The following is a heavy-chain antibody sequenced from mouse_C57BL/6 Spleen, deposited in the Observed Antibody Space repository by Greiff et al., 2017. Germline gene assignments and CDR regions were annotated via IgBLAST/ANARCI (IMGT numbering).Heavy chain of an antibody. CDR3: ARPITTVPFAY. D-gene: IGHD1-1*01. J-gene: IGHJ3*01. Sequence: VQLQQSGGGLVKPGGSLKLSCAASGFTFSDYGMHWVRQAPEKGLEWVAYISSGSSTIYYADTVKGRFTISRDNAKNTLFLQMTSLRSEDTAMYYCARPITTVPFAYWGQGTLVTVSA. V-gene: IGHV5-17*01. CDR1: GFTFSDYG. CDR2: ISSGSSTI.